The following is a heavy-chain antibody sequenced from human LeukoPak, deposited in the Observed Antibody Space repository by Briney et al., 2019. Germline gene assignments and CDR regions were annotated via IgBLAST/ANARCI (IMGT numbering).Heavy chain of an antibody. V-gene: IGHV4-59*01. D-gene: IGHD5-24*01. J-gene: IGHJ2*01. CDR2: IYYSGST. CDR1: GGSISSYY. Sequence: PSETLSLTCTVSGGSISSYYWSWIRQPPGKGLEWIGYIYYSGSTSYNPSLKSRVTISVDTSKNQFSLKLSSVTAADTAVYYCARVPEMATRGPWYFDLWGRGTLVTVSS. CDR3: ARVPEMATRGPWYFDL.